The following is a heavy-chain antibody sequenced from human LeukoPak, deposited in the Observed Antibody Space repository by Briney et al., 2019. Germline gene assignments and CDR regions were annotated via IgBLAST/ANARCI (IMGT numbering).Heavy chain of an antibody. CDR3: ARAPRLLYQYYYDSSGYALDY. D-gene: IGHD3-22*01. CDR1: GFTFSSYA. CDR2: ISYDGSNK. J-gene: IGHJ4*02. V-gene: IGHV3-30-3*01. Sequence: GGSLRLSCAASGFTFSSYAMHWVRQAPGKGLEWVAVISYDGSNKYYADSVKGRFTISRDNSKNTLYLQMNSLRAEDTAVYYCARAPRLLYQYYYDSSGYALDYWGQGTLVTVSS.